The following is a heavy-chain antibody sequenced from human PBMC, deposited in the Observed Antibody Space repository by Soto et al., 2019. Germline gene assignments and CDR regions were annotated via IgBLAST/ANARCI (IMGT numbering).Heavy chain of an antibody. CDR3: AGGYCTNGVCFNPYWFDP. V-gene: IGHV4-34*01. CDR1: GGSFRGYY. D-gene: IGHD2-8*01. Sequence: SETLSLTCAVYGGSFRGYYWSWIRQPPGKGLEWIGEINHSGGTNYNPSLKSRVTISVDTSKNQFSLKLSSVTAADTAVYYCAGGYCTNGVCFNPYWFDPWGQGTLVTVSS. J-gene: IGHJ5*02. CDR2: INHSGGT.